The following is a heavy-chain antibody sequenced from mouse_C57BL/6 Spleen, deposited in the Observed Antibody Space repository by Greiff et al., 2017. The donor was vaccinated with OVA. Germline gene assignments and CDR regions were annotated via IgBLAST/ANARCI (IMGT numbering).Heavy chain of an antibody. Sequence: EVQLQQSGAELVRPGASVKLSCTASGFNIKDDYMHWVKQRHEQGLEWIGWIDPENGDTEYASKFQGKATITADTSSNTAYLQLSSLTSEDTAVYYCTTRDYDGFAYWGQGTLVTVSA. CDR3: TTRDYDGFAY. V-gene: IGHV14-4*01. CDR1: GFNIKDDY. D-gene: IGHD2-4*01. CDR2: IDPENGDT. J-gene: IGHJ3*01.